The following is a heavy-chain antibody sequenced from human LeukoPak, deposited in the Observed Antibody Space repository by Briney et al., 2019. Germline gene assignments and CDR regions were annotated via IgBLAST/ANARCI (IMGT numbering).Heavy chain of an antibody. D-gene: IGHD3-16*01. CDR1: GLIFSSYW. CDR3: ASPHPLYDYVYAN. J-gene: IGHJ4*02. V-gene: IGHV3-7*01. CDR2: IKKDGSEK. Sequence: GGSLRLSCAASGLIFSSYWMSWVRQAPGKGLEWVANIKKDGSEKYYVESVKGRFTISRDNAKTSLYLQMNSLRAEDTAVYYCASPHPLYDYVYANWGQGTLVTVSS.